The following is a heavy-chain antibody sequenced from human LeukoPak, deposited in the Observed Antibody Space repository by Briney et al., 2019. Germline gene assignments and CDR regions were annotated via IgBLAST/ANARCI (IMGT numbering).Heavy chain of an antibody. D-gene: IGHD6-19*01. J-gene: IGHJ5*02. CDR2: ISYDKSNK. CDR3: EKSGGGYGSGWFS. CDR1: GFTFSSYG. Sequence: GGSLRLSCAASGFTFSSYGMHWVRQAPGKGLEWVAVISYDKSNKYYADSVKGRFTISRDNSKNTLYLQMNSLRAEDTAVYYCEKSGGGYGSGWFSWGQGTLVTVSS. V-gene: IGHV3-30*18.